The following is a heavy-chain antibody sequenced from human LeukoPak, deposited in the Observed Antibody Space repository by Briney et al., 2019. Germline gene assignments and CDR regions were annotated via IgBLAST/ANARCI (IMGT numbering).Heavy chain of an antibody. CDR2: IKQDGSEK. CDR1: GFTFSSYW. V-gene: IGHV3-7*01. CDR3: ARDSDGYNYVPPYFDY. D-gene: IGHD5-24*01. J-gene: IGHJ4*02. Sequence: GGSLRLSCAASGFTFSSYWMSWVRQAPGKGLEWVANIKQDGSEKYYVDSVKGRFTISRDNAKNSLYLQMNSLRAEDTAVYYCARDSDGYNYVPPYFDYWGQGTLVTVSS.